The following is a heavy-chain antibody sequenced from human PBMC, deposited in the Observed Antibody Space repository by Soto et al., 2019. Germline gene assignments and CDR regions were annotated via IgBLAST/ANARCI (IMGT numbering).Heavy chain of an antibody. CDR2: ISYDGSNK. CDR1: GFTFSSYA. D-gene: IGHD3-22*01. J-gene: IGHJ3*02. V-gene: IGHV3-30-3*01. CDR3: ARGSMIVAHDAFDI. Sequence: GGSLRLSCAASGFTFSSYAMHWVRQAPGKGLEWVAVISYDGSNKYYADSVKGRFTISRDNSKNTLYLQMNSLRAEDTAVYYCARGSMIVAHDAFDIWGQGTMVTVSS.